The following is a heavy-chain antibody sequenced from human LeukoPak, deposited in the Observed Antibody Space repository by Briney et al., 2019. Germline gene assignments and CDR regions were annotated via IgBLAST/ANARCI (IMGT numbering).Heavy chain of an antibody. Sequence: GGTLRLSCAASGFTFSSFGMNWVRQAPEKGLEWVSTISAGGGSTYYADSVKGRFTISRDNSKNTLYLQMNSLRAEDTAVYYCARGRGDYYYYYMDVWGKGTTVTVSS. CDR2: ISAGGGST. CDR1: GFTFSSFG. D-gene: IGHD3-10*01. J-gene: IGHJ6*03. CDR3: ARGRGDYYYYYMDV. V-gene: IGHV3-23*01.